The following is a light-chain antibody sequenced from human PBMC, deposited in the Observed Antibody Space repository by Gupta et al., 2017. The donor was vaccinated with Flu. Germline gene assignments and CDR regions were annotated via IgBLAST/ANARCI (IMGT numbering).Light chain of an antibody. CDR2: LGS. CDR1: QSLLHSNGYSY. CDR3: MKALQAPGT. V-gene: IGKV2-28*01. Sequence: DIVMTQSPLSLAVTPGEPASISCRSSQSLLHSNGYSYLDWYLQKPGQSPQLLIYLGSTRASGVPDRFRGSGSGTDFTLEISRVEAEDVGVYYCMKALQAPGTFGQGTKVEIK. J-gene: IGKJ1*01.